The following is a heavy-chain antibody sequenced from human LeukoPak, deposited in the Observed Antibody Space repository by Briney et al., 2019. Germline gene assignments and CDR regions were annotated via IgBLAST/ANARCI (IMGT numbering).Heavy chain of an antibody. D-gene: IGHD1-26*01. CDR1: GFTFSSYS. CDR3: AKVVGATKGPFDY. Sequence: PGRSLRLSCAASGFTFSSYSMNWVRQAPGKGLEWVSTITTDGSSTYYADSVKGRFTISRDNSKNTLYLQMNSLGAEDTAVYYCAKVVGATKGPFDYWGQGTLVTVSS. J-gene: IGHJ4*02. V-gene: IGHV3-23*01. CDR2: ITTDGSST.